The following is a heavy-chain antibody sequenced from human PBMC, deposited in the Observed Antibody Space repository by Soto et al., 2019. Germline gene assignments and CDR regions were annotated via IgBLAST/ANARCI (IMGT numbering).Heavy chain of an antibody. CDR1: GGTFSSYA. D-gene: IGHD2-8*01. CDR3: ARKWGYCTNGVCYPPEDYYYYGMDV. J-gene: IGHJ6*02. CDR2: IIPIFGTA. V-gene: IGHV1-69*12. Sequence: QVQLVQSGAEVKKPGSSVKVSCKASGGTFSSYAISWVRQAPGQGLEWMGGIIPIFGTANYAQKFQGRVTITADESTSTAHMELSSLRSEDTAVYYCARKWGYCTNGVCYPPEDYYYYGMDVWGQGTTVTVSS.